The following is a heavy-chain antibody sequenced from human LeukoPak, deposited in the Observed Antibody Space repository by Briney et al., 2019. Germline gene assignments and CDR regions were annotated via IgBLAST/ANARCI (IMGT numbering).Heavy chain of an antibody. CDR2: IYYSGST. CDR1: GGSISSYF. CDR3: ARDHDSSGWCRRSVWYFDL. D-gene: IGHD6-19*01. J-gene: IGHJ2*01. V-gene: IGHV4-59*01. Sequence: SETLSLTRTVSGGSISSYFWSWIRQPPGKGLEWIGYIYYSGSTNYNPSLKSRVTISVDTSKNQFSLKLSSVTAADTAVYYCARDHDSSGWCRRSVWYFDLWGRGTLVTVSS.